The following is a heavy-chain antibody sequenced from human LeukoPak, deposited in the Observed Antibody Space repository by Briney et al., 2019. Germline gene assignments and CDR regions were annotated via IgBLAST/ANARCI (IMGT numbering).Heavy chain of an antibody. Sequence: APVKVSCKASGYTFTRYGISWVRQAPGQGPEWMGWISAYNGNTNYEQKFQGRVTMTTDTSTSTAYMELRSLRSDDTAVYYCARVGDYYYGSGSYQSGFDYWGQGTLVTVSS. CDR3: ARVGDYYYGSGSYQSGFDY. CDR2: ISAYNGNT. J-gene: IGHJ4*02. D-gene: IGHD3-10*01. V-gene: IGHV1-18*01. CDR1: GYTFTRYG.